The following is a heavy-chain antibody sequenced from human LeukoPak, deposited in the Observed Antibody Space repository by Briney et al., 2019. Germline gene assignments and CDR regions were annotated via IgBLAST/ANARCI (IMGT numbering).Heavy chain of an antibody. CDR3: ARWGYFDGPYAFDI. V-gene: IGHV3-74*01. CDR2: INSDGSST. Sequence: GGSLRLSCAASGFTFSSYWMRWVRQAQGKGMVWVSRINSDGSSTSYADSVKGRFTISRDNAKNTLYLQMNSLRAEDTAVYYCARWGYFDGPYAFDIWGQGTMVTVSS. J-gene: IGHJ3*02. CDR1: GFTFSSYW. D-gene: IGHD3-9*01.